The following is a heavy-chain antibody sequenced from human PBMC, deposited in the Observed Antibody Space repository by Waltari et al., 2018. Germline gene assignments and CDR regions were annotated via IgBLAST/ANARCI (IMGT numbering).Heavy chain of an antibody. J-gene: IGHJ4*02. Sequence: QVQLQESGPGLVKPSETLSLTCTVYGGSVSSCSYYWSWIRQPPGKGLEWIGYIYYSGSTNYNPSLKSRVTISVDTSKNQFSLKLSSVTAADTAVYYCAREQYYFDYWGQGTLVTVSS. V-gene: IGHV4-61*01. CDR1: GGSVSSCSYY. CDR3: AREQYYFDY. CDR2: IYYSGST.